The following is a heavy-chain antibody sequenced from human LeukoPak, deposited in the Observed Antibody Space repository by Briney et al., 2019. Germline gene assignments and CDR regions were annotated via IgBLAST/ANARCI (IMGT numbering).Heavy chain of an antibody. Sequence: PGRSLRLSCAASGFTFSSYWMHWVRQVQGKGLVWVARINPGGSSITYADSVKGRFTISRDNAKNTLYLQMDILRAEDTGVYYCARSNQADDYWGQGTLVTVSS. CDR3: ARSNQADDY. D-gene: IGHD1-14*01. CDR2: INPGGSSI. J-gene: IGHJ4*02. V-gene: IGHV3-74*01. CDR1: GFTFSSYW.